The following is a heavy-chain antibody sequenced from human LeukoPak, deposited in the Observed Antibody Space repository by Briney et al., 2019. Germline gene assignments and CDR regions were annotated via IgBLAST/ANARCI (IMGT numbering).Heavy chain of an antibody. CDR1: GFTVSSNY. D-gene: IGHD3-9*01. J-gene: IGHJ4*02. CDR2: IYSGGST. CDR3: ARDLFDWVFGGYYFDY. Sequence: GGSLRLSCAASGFTVSSNYMSWVRQAPGKGLEWVSVIYSGGSTYYPDSVKGRFTISRDNSKNTLYLQMNSLRAEDTAVYYCARDLFDWVFGGYYFDYWGQGTLVTVSS. V-gene: IGHV3-66*01.